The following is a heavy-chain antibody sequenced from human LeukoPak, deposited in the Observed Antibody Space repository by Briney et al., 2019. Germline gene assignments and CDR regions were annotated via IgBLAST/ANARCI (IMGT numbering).Heavy chain of an antibody. CDR2: ISSSGSTR. V-gene: IGHV3-11*01. J-gene: IGHJ6*02. D-gene: IGHD3-10*01. Sequence: GGSLRLSCAASGFTFSDYYMNWIRQAPGKGLEWISSISSSGSTRYFADSVKGRFTMSRDNAKNSLYLQMNSLRAEDTAMYYCARDEITMVRGVIFHDLDVWGQGTTVTVSS. CDR1: GFTFSDYY. CDR3: ARDEITMVRGVIFHDLDV.